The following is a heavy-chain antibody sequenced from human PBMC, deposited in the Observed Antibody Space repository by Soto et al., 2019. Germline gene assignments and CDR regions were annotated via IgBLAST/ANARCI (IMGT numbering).Heavy chain of an antibody. D-gene: IGHD2-21*02. CDR2: IWYDGSNK. CDR3: ARVGPYCGGDCYPPRGMDV. CDR1: GFRFSSYG. V-gene: IGHV3-33*01. J-gene: IGHJ6*02. Sequence: QVQLLESGGGVVQPGRSLRLSCAPSGFRFSSYGMHWVRQAPGKGLEWVAVIWYDGSNKYYADSVKGRFTISRDNSKNTLYLQMNSLRVEDTAVYYCARVGPYCGGDCYPPRGMDVWGQGTTVIVSS.